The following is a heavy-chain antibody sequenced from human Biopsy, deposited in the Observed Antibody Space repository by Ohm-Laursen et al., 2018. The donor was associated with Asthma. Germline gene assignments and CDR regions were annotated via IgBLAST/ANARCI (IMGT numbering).Heavy chain of an antibody. CDR3: SREEPTSGWYQGSILR. CDR2: ISQDASTQ. V-gene: IGHV3-30*01. Sequence: SLRLSCAASGFSFSNFAIHWVRQAPGKGLEWVGVISQDASTQDYADSVKGRFTMARDNSKNTLDLQMNSLREEDTAVYYCSREEPTSGWYQGSILRWGQGTLVTVSS. D-gene: IGHD6-19*01. J-gene: IGHJ4*02. CDR1: GFSFSNFA.